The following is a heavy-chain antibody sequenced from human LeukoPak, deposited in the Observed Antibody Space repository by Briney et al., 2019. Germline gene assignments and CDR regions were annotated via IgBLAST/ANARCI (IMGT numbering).Heavy chain of an antibody. Sequence: SETLSLTCTVSGGSISSGGYYWSWIRQHPGKGLEWIGYIYYSGSTYYNPSLKSRVTISVDTSKNQFSLKLSSVTAADTAVYYCARSSIVVVPAIYYYGMDVWGQGTTVTVSS. V-gene: IGHV4-31*03. CDR3: ARSSIVVVPAIYYYGMDV. CDR1: GGSISSGGYY. CDR2: IYYSGST. J-gene: IGHJ6*02. D-gene: IGHD2-2*01.